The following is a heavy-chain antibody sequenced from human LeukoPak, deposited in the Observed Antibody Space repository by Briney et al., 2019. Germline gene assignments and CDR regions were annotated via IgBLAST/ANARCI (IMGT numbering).Heavy chain of an antibody. CDR1: GFTFSSYA. CDR2: IYSGGST. Sequence: GGSLRLSCAASGFTFSSYAIHWVRQAPGQGLEGDSIIYSGGSTYYTNSVKGPFTISRDNSQNTLYLQMNTLRAEDTAVYHCASGNKVTALDYWGQGTQVTVSS. D-gene: IGHD2-21*02. J-gene: IGHJ4*02. V-gene: IGHV3-66*01. CDR3: ASGNKVTALDY.